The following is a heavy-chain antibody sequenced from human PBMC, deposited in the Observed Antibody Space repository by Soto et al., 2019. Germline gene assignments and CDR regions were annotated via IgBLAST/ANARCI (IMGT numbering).Heavy chain of an antibody. CDR1: GGTFSSYA. D-gene: IGHD3-10*01. V-gene: IGHV1-69*01. Sequence: QVQLVQSGAEVKKPGSSVKVSCKASGGTFSSYAISWVRQAPGQGLEWMGGIIPIFGTANYAQKFQGRVTITADESTSTAYMELSSLTSEDTAVYYCARVNEVVRGVYYGMDVWGQGTTVTVSS. CDR2: IIPIFGTA. CDR3: ARVNEVVRGVYYGMDV. J-gene: IGHJ6*02.